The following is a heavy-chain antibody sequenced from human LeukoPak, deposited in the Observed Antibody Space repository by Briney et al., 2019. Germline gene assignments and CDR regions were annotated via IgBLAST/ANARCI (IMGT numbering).Heavy chain of an antibody. CDR1: GGSISSYY. CDR3: ARDQYGMVPPDY. CDR2: IYSSGST. V-gene: IGHV4-59*01. J-gene: IGHJ4*02. D-gene: IGHD2-8*01. Sequence: SETLSLTCTVSGGSISSYYWSWIRQPPGKGLEWIGYIYSSGSTNYNPSLKSRVTISVDTSKNQFSLKLNSVTAADTAVYYCARDQYGMVPPDYWGQGTLVTVSS.